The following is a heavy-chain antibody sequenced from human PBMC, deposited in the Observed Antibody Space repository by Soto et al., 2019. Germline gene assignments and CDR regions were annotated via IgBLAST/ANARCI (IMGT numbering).Heavy chain of an antibody. V-gene: IGHV3-30*18. J-gene: IGHJ4*02. Sequence: QVQLVESGGGVVQPGRSLRLSCAASGFIFSSYGMHWVRQAPGKGLEWVAVISYEGSHTYYADSVKGRFTITRDNSNNTLYLQMNSLRPEGTAVYYCAKEVHCGGGSCSWSEGFDYWGQGTLLTVSS. CDR2: ISYEGSHT. D-gene: IGHD2-15*01. CDR3: AKEVHCGGGSCSWSEGFDY. CDR1: GFIFSSYG.